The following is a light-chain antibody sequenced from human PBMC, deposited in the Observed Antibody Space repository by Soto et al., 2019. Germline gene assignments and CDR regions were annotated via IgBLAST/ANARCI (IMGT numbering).Light chain of an antibody. Sequence: IVLTQSPATLSLSPGERATLSCRASQSVSSYLAWYQQKPGQAPRLLIYDASNRATGIPARFSGSGSGTDFTLTISSLEPEDFAVYYCQQRRNWPPSITFGQGTRLEIK. J-gene: IGKJ5*01. CDR2: DAS. CDR3: QQRRNWPPSIT. CDR1: QSVSSY. V-gene: IGKV3-11*01.